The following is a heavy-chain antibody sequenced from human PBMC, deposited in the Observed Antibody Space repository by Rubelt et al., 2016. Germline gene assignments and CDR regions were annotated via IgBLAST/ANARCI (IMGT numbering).Heavy chain of an antibody. J-gene: IGHJ4*02. V-gene: IGHV7-4-1*02. CDR2: INTNTGNP. CDR1: GYTFTSYA. Sequence: QVQLVQSGSALKKPGASVKVSCKASGYTFTSYAMNWVRQAPGQGLEWMGWINTNTGNPTYAQGFTGRVVFSLDTAVSTAYRQSSSLKAEDTAVYYCARVIAAAGRDGNYFDYWGQGTLVTVSS. D-gene: IGHD6-13*01. CDR3: ARVIAAAGRDGNYFDY.